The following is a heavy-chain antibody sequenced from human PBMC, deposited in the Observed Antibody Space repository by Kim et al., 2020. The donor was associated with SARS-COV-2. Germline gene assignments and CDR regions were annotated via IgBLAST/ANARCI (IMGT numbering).Heavy chain of an antibody. D-gene: IGHD6-19*01. V-gene: IGHV3-23*01. Sequence: GGSLRLSCAASGFTFSSYAMSWVRQAPGKGLEWVAAISGGGGSTYYADSVKGRFTISRDNSKNTLYLQMNSLRAEDTAVYYCAKPIGVASYYYGMDVWGQGTTVTVSS. CDR1: GFTFSSYA. CDR2: ISGGGGST. CDR3: AKPIGVASYYYGMDV. J-gene: IGHJ6*02.